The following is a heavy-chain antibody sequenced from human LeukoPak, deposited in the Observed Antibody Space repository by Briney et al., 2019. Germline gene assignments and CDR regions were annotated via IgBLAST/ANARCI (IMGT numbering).Heavy chain of an antibody. J-gene: IGHJ5*02. D-gene: IGHD3-10*01. CDR2: IYYSGST. CDR3: AIYHYYGSGSYYGGYNWFDP. CDR1: GGSISSSSYY. V-gene: IGHV4-39*01. Sequence: SETLSLTCTVSGGSISSSSYYWGWIRQPPGKGLEWIGSIYYSGSTYYNPSLKSRVTISVDTSKNQFSLKLSSVTAADTAVYYCAIYHYYGSGSYYGGYNWFDPWGQGTLVTVSS.